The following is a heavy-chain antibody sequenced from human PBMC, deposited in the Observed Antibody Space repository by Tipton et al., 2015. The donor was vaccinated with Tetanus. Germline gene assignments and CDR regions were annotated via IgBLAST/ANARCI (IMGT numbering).Heavy chain of an antibody. V-gene: IGHV4-34*01. CDR3: ARLDDVRGYSYGYPWRAFDI. J-gene: IGHJ3*02. CDR1: GGSFSGYY. Sequence: TLSLTCAVYGGSFSGYYWSWIRQPPGKGLEWIGEINHSGSTNYNPSLKSRVTISVDTSKNQFSLKLSSVTAADTAVYYCARLDDVRGYSYGYPWRAFDIWGQGTMATVSS. D-gene: IGHD5-18*01. CDR2: INHSGST.